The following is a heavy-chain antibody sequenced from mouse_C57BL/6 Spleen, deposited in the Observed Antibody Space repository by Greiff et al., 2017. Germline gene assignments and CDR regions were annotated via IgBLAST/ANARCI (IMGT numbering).Heavy chain of an antibody. CDR1: GYTFTDYE. CDR3: YSGKDRTSAWFAY. D-gene: IGHD1-3*01. Sequence: QVQLQQSGAELVRPGASVTLSCKASGYTFTDYEMHWVKQTPVHGLEWIGAIDPETGGTAYNQKFKGKAILTADQSSSTAYMELRSLTSEDSAVSYWYSGKDRTSAWFAYWGQGTRVTVSA. CDR2: IDPETGGT. V-gene: IGHV1-15*01. J-gene: IGHJ3*01.